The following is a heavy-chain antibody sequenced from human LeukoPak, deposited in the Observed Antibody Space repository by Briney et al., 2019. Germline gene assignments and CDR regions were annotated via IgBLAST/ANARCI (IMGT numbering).Heavy chain of an antibody. J-gene: IGHJ3*02. CDR2: IRSKAYGGTT. Sequence: GGSLRLSCTASGFTFGDYAMSWVRQAPGKGLEWVGFIRSKAYGGTTEYAASVKGRFTISRDDSKSIAYLQMNSLKTEDTAVYYCTTSEELRYFDWLGVGAFDIWGQGTMVTVSS. CDR1: GFTFGDYA. CDR3: TTSEELRYFDWLGVGAFDI. V-gene: IGHV3-49*04. D-gene: IGHD3-9*01.